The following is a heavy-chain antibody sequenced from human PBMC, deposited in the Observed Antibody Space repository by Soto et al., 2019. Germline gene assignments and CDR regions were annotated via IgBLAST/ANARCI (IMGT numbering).Heavy chain of an antibody. V-gene: IGHV1-46*01. D-gene: IGHD1-1*01. CDR3: AKSSPYRLVQTPTGNQYYSPMDV. Sequence: ASVKVSCKASGYTFTGYYMHWVRQAPGQGLEWMGIINPSGGSTSYAQKFQGRVTMTRDTSTSTVYMELSSLRSEDTAVYYCAKSSPYRLVQTPTGNQYYSPMDVWGQGTTVTVSS. J-gene: IGHJ6*02. CDR1: GYTFTGYY. CDR2: INPSGGST.